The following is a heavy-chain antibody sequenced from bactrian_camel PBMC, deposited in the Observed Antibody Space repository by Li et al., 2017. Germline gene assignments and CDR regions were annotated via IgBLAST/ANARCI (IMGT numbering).Heavy chain of an antibody. Sequence: VQLVESGGGSVQPGGSLVLSCAASGDTYSGNCMGWFRQAPGKDREGIAAIYTGGTHRYYADSVKGRFTISQDNSKNTVYLQMNSLKPEDTAIYYCAAEPRQHESCVGSVVAIWAFGTTGQGTQVTVS. CDR1: GDTYSGNC. CDR2: IYTGGTHR. D-gene: IGHD6*01. CDR3: AAEPRQHESCVGSVVAIWAFGT. J-gene: IGHJ6*01. V-gene: IGHV3S40*01.